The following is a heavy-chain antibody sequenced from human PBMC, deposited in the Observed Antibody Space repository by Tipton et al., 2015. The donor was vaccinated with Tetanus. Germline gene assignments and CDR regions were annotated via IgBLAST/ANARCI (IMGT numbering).Heavy chain of an antibody. Sequence: SLRLSCAASGFTFSSYPMAWVRQAPGKGLEWVSGISGTGGSTCYRDGVRGRLAVSRDNSGNTLFLQMNSLRADDTAVYYCAKASTWNQLWYGDVWGQGTTVIVSS. CDR1: GFTFSSYP. CDR3: AKASTWNQLWYGDV. J-gene: IGHJ6*02. V-gene: IGHV3-23*01. CDR2: ISGTGGST. D-gene: IGHD3-10*01.